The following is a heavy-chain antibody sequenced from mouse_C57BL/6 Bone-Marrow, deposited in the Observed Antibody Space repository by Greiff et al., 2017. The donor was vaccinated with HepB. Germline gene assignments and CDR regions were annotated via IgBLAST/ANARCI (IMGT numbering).Heavy chain of an antibody. CDR1: GYSITSGYY. V-gene: IGHV3-6*01. CDR3: AREGYYGSSYVGYYFDY. CDR2: ISYDGSN. Sequence: EVHLVESGPGLVKPSQSLSLTCSVTGYSITSGYYWNWIRQFPGNKLEWMGYISYDGSNNYNPSLKNRISITRDTSKNQFFLKLNSVTTEDTATYYCAREGYYGSSYVGYYFDYWGQGTTLTVSS. D-gene: IGHD1-1*01. J-gene: IGHJ2*01.